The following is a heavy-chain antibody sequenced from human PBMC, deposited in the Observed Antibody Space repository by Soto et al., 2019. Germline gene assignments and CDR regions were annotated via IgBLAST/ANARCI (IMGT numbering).Heavy chain of an antibody. CDR1: GFTFSSYG. Sequence: GGSLRLSCAASGFTFSSYGMHWVRQAPGKGLEWVAVISYDGSNKYYADSVKGRFTISRDNSKNTLYLQMNSLRAEDTAVYYCAKDFDYWGQGTLVTVSS. V-gene: IGHV3-30*18. CDR3: AKDFDY. J-gene: IGHJ4*02. CDR2: ISYDGSNK.